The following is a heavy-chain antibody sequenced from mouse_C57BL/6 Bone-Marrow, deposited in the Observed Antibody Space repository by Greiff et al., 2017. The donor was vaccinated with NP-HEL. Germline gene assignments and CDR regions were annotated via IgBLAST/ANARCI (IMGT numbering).Heavy chain of an antibody. CDR1: GFTFSSYG. V-gene: IGHV5-6*02. J-gene: IGHJ2*01. Sequence: EVMLVESGGDLVKPGGSLKLSCAASGFTFSSYGMSWVRQTPDKRLEWVATISSGGSYTYYPDSVKGRFTISRDNAKNTLYLQMSSLKSEVTAMYYCARQGDYDSYYFDYWGQGTTLTVSA. D-gene: IGHD2-4*01. CDR3: ARQGDYDSYYFDY. CDR2: ISSGGSYT.